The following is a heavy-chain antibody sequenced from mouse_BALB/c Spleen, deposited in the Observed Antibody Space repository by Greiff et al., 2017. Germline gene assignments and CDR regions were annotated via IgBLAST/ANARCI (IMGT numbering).Heavy chain of an antibody. CDR1: GFSLTSYG. D-gene: IGHD2-4*01. Sequence: QVQLKESGPGLVAPSQSLSITCTVSGFSLTSYGVHWVRQPPGKGLEWLGVIWAGGSTNYNSALMSRLSISKDNSKSQVFLKMNSLQTDDTAMYYCARDRGYDYDLDYWGQGTTLTVSS. CDR2: IWAGGST. J-gene: IGHJ2*01. CDR3: ARDRGYDYDLDY. V-gene: IGHV2-9*02.